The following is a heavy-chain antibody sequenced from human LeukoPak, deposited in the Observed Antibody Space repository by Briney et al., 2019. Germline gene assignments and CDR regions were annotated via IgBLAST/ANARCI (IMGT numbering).Heavy chain of an antibody. CDR2: MSHDGNVK. CDR1: GFIFSSYA. CDR3: AKEGRKDDYVWGSYRRGDAFDI. Sequence: GGSLRLSCVASGFIFSSYAMHWVRQTPGKGLDWVAVMSHDGNVKYYADSVKGRFSISRDNSKNTLYLQMNSLRAEDTAVYYCAKEGRKDDYVWGSYRRGDAFDIWGQGTMVTVSS. J-gene: IGHJ3*02. V-gene: IGHV3-30-3*01. D-gene: IGHD3-16*02.